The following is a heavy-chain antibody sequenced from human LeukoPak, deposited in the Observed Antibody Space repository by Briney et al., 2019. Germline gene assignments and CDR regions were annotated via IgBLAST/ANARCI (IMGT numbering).Heavy chain of an antibody. CDR1: GGSISSGDYY. Sequence: SQTLSLTCTVSGGSISSGDYYWSWIRQHPGKGLEWIGYIYYSGSTYYNPSLKSRVTISVDTSKNQFSLKLSSVTAADTAVYYCARDCSDNWFDPWGQGTLVTVSS. CDR3: ARDCSDNWFDP. CDR2: IYYSGST. V-gene: IGHV4-31*03. J-gene: IGHJ5*02. D-gene: IGHD2-15*01.